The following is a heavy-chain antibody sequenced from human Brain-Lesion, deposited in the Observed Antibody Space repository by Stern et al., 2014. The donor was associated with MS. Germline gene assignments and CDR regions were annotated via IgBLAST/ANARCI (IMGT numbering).Heavy chain of an antibody. CDR1: GDSVSSNSAA. V-gene: IGHV6-1*01. J-gene: IGHJ5*01. CDR3: AKGYNWFDS. Sequence: QVQLVQSGPGLMKPSQTLALTCAISGDSVSSNSAAWNWIRQSPSRVLEWLGRTYYRSKWYYQYAESVKSRITINADTSTNQFSLQLNSVTPEDTAVYLCAKGYNWFDSWGQGTVVTVS. CDR2: TYYRSKWYY.